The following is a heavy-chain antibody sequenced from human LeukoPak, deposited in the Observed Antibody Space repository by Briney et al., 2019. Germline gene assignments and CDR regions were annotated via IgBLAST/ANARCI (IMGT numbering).Heavy chain of an antibody. CDR3: AKSPLTTVTHGLFDY. Sequence: WGSLRLSCAASGFTFSSYAMSWVRQAPGKGLEWVSAISGSGGSTYYADSVKGRFTISRDNSKNTLYLQMNSLRAEDTAVYYCAKSPLTTVTHGLFDYWGQGTLVTASS. CDR1: GFTFSSYA. V-gene: IGHV3-23*01. CDR2: ISGSGGST. D-gene: IGHD4-11*01. J-gene: IGHJ4*02.